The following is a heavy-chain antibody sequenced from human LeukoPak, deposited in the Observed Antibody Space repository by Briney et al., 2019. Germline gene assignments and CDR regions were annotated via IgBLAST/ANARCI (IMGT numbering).Heavy chain of an antibody. Sequence: PSETLSLTCTVSGGSISSYYWSWIRQPPGKGLEWIGYIYYSGSTNYNPSLKSRVTISLDTSKNQLSLKLTSVTAADTAVYYCARGGLEYCSSASCYARFDPWGQGTLVTVSS. V-gene: IGHV4-59*12. CDR2: IYYSGST. CDR1: GGSISSYY. CDR3: ARGGLEYCSSASCYARFDP. D-gene: IGHD2-2*01. J-gene: IGHJ5*02.